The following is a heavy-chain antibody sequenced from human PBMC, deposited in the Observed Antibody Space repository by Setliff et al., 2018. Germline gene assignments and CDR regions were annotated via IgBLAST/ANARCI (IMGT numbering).Heavy chain of an antibody. CDR1: GFSLSTSGLC. Sequence: SGPTLVNPTHTLTLTCTFSGFSLSTSGLCVSWIRQPPGKALEWLARIDWDDDKYYSTSLKTRLTISKDTSKNQVVLTMTNMDPVDTATYYCARIRPDYDFWSGYYGAYYYYYMDVWGKGTTVTVS. D-gene: IGHD3-3*01. CDR2: IDWDDDK. J-gene: IGHJ6*03. CDR3: ARIRPDYDFWSGYYGAYYYYYMDV. V-gene: IGHV2-70*11.